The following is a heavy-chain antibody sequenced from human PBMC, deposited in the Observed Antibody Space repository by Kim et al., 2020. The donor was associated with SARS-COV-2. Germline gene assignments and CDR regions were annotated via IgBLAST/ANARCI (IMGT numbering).Heavy chain of an antibody. CDR2: ISYHGSGT. D-gene: IGHD6-13*01. J-gene: IGHJ5*02. Sequence: GGSLRLSCAASGFTFSSLAMTWVRQAPGKGLEWVSAISYHGSGTYYADSVKGRFTISRDNSKNTMYLQMNFLRAEDTAGYSCGKDPRSSSRFNPWGQGT. V-gene: IGHV3-23*01. CDR1: GFTFSSLA. CDR3: GKDPRSSSRFNP.